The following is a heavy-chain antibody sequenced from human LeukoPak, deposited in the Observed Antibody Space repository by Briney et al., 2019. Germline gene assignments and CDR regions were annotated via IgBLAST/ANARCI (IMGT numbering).Heavy chain of an antibody. D-gene: IGHD6-6*01. CDR1: GGSISSYY. J-gene: IGHJ4*02. Sequence: SETLSLTCTVSGGSISSYYWSWIRQPPGKGLEWIGYIYYSGSTNYNPSLKSRVTISVDTSKNQFSLKLSSVTAADTAVYYCARRGIRAHYSSSSGWDYWGQGTLVTVSS. CDR3: ARRGIRAHYSSSSGWDY. CDR2: IYYSGST. V-gene: IGHV4-59*12.